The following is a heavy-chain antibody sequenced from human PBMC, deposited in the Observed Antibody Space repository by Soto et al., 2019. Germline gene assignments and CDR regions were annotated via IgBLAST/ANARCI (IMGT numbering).Heavy chain of an antibody. CDR3: ARDPGSGSYYGWFDP. Sequence: SETLSLTCAVSGGSISSGGYSWSWIRQPPGKGLEWIGYIYHSGSTYYNPSLKSRVTISVDTSKNQFSLKLSSVTAADTAVYYCARDPGSGSYYGWFDPWGQGTLVTASS. CDR2: IYHSGST. D-gene: IGHD3-10*01. CDR1: GGSISSGGYS. V-gene: IGHV4-30-2*01. J-gene: IGHJ5*02.